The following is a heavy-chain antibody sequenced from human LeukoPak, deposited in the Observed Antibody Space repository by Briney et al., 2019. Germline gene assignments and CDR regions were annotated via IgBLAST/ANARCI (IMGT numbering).Heavy chain of an antibody. D-gene: IGHD1-26*01. CDR2: IKSKTDGGTT. Sequence: PGGSLRLSCAASGFTFSNAWMSWVRQAPGKGLEWVGRIKSKTDGGTTDYAAPVKGRFTISRDDSKNTLYLQMNSLKTEDTAAYYCTTESGIVGATDETLDYWGQGTLVTVSS. J-gene: IGHJ4*02. CDR3: TTESGIVGATDETLDY. CDR1: GFTFSNAW. V-gene: IGHV3-15*01.